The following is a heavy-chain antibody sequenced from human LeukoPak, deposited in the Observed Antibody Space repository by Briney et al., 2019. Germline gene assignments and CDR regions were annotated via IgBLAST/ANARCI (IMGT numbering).Heavy chain of an antibody. CDR2: ISYDGSNK. V-gene: IGHV3-30*18. J-gene: IGHJ4*02. CDR1: GFTFSSYG. CDR3: AKDNNYYDSYGY. Sequence: GRSLRLSCAASGFTFSSYGMPWVRQAPGKGLEWVAVISYDGSNKYYADSVKGRFTISRDNSKNTLYLQMNSLRAEDTAVYYCAKDNNYYDSYGYWGQGTLVTVSS. D-gene: IGHD3-10*01.